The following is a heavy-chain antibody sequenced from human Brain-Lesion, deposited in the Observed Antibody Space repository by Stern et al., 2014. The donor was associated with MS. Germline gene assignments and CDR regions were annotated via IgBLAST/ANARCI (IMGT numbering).Heavy chain of an antibody. J-gene: IGHJ4*02. D-gene: IGHD5-24*01. CDR2: AWDVGSTE. CDR3: ARGHTPYAYNYLFDY. CDR1: GFTFRSYG. V-gene: IGHV3-33*01. Sequence: QVQLVESGGGVVQPGTSLRLSCAASGFTFRSYGMHWVRQAPGKGLEWVALAWDVGSTENYTNYAKGTFTISKQNSKNTLSLQMNSLTAEDTAVYYCARGHTPYAYNYLFDYWGQGTLVTVSS.